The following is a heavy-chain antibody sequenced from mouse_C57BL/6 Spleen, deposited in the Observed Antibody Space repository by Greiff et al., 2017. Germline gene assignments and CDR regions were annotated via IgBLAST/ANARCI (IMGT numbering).Heavy chain of an antibody. CDR2: IYPGSGST. Sequence: QVQLQQPGAELVKPGASVKMSCKASGYTFTSYWITWVKPRPGQGLEWLGDIYPGSGSTNYNETFKSKATLTVDTSASTAYMQLSSLTSEDSAVYYCARGDYGSSYWYFYVWGTGTTVTVSS. J-gene: IGHJ1*03. CDR3: ARGDYGSSYWYFYV. D-gene: IGHD1-1*01. CDR1: GYTFTSYW. V-gene: IGHV1-55*01.